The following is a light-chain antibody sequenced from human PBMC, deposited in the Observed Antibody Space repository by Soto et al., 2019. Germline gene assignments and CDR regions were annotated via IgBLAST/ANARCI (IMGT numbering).Light chain of an antibody. CDR1: SSNIGSKY. V-gene: IGLV1-47*01. Sequence: QLVLTQPPSASGTPGQRVTISCSGSSSNIGSKYVYWYQQLPGTAPKLLIYRNNERPSGVPDRFSGSKSGTSASLAISGLRSEDEADYYCATWDDSLSGPVFGTGTKLTVL. CDR3: ATWDDSLSGPV. J-gene: IGLJ1*01. CDR2: RNN.